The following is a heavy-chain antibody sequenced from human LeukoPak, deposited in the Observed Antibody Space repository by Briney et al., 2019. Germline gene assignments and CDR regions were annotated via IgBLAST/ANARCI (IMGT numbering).Heavy chain of an antibody. CDR1: GGSISSRSYY. J-gene: IGHJ5*01. D-gene: IGHD2-15*01. Sequence: SETLSLTCTVSGGSISSRSYYWGWIRQPPGKGLEWIGSIYYSGSTYYNPSLKSRVTISVDTSKSQFSLKLSSVTAADTAVYYCARSTPSGRGNWFDSWGQGTLVTVFS. CDR3: ARSTPSGRGNWFDS. CDR2: IYYSGST. V-gene: IGHV4-39*01.